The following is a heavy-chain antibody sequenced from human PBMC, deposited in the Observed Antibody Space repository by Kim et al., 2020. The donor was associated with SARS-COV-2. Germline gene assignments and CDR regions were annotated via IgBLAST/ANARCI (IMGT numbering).Heavy chain of an antibody. CDR2: ISSDGGNT. J-gene: IGHJ4*02. CDR3: VKERSSGWYDFDY. D-gene: IGHD6-19*01. Sequence: GGSLRLSCSASGFTFSSLAMHWVRQAPGKGLDYVSVISSDGGNTYNADSVKDRFTISRDNSKNTLYLQMSSLRAEDTAVYYCVKERSSGWYDFDYWGQG. CDR1: GFTFSSLA. V-gene: IGHV3-64D*08.